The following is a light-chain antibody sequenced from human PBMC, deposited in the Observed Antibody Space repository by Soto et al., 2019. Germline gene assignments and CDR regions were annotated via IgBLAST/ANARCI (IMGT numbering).Light chain of an antibody. CDR1: QTISSW. CDR3: QQYNSYPWT. J-gene: IGKJ1*01. V-gene: IGKV1-5*01. CDR2: DAS. Sequence: DIQMTQSPSTLSGSVGDRVTITCRASQTISSWLAWYQQKPGKAPKLLIYDASRLESGVPSNFSGSGSGTQFTLTISSLQPDDFATYYCQQYNSYPWTFGQGTKVDIK.